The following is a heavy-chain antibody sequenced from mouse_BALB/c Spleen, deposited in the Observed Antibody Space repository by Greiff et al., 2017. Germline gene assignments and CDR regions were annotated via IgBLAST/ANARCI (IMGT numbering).Heavy chain of an antibody. D-gene: IGHD1-1*01. CDR3: ARNPTIYYFDY. CDR2: INPGSGGT. Sequence: QVQLQQSGAELVRPGTSVKVSCKASGYAFTNYLIEWVKQRLGQGLEWIGVINPGSGGTNYNEKFKGKATLTADKSSSTAYMQLSSLTSDDSAVYFCARNPTIYYFDYWGQGTTLTVSS. V-gene: IGHV1-54*03. J-gene: IGHJ2*01. CDR1: GYAFTNYL.